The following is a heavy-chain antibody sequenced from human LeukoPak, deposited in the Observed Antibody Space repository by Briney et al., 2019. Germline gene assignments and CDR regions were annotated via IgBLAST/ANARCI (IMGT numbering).Heavy chain of an antibody. CDR2: ISGSGGST. V-gene: IGHV3-23*01. D-gene: IGHD5-18*01. CDR1: GFTFSSYA. J-gene: IGHJ3*02. Sequence: GGSLRLSCAASGFTFSSYAMSWVRQAPGKGLEWVSAISGSGGSTYYADSVKGRFTISRDNSKNTAYLQMNSLSSEDTAVYYCARRGYSYGIDGLDMWGQGTMVTVSS. CDR3: ARRGYSYGIDGLDM.